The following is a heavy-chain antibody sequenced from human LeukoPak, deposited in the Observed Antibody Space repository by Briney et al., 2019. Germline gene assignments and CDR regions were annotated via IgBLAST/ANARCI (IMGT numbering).Heavy chain of an antibody. J-gene: IGHJ4*02. CDR2: ITTSDGNT. CDR1: GFTFSSYT. CDR3: AKDGGLWVSAHWGDS. V-gene: IGHV3-23*01. Sequence: GGSLRLSCAASGFTFSSYTMSWVRPAPGKGLEWVSTITTSDGNTYYADSVKGRFTVSRDNSKNTLYLQMNSLRAEDTAVYYCAKDGGLWVSAHWGDSWGRGTLVTVSS. D-gene: IGHD7-27*01.